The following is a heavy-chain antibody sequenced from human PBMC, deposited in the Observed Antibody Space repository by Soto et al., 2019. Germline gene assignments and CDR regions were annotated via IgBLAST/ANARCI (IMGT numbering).Heavy chain of an antibody. CDR2: ISGSGGST. D-gene: IGHD3-22*01. J-gene: IGHJ4*02. CDR1: GFTFSSYA. V-gene: IGHV3-23*01. CDR3: AKVTPPNYYYDSSGYYTRLYYFDY. Sequence: PGGSLRLSCAASGFTFSSYAMSWVRQAPGEGLEWVSAISGSGGSTYYADSVKGRFTISRDNSKNTLYLQMNSLRAEDTAVYYCAKVTPPNYYYDSSGYYTRLYYFDYWGQGTLVTVSS.